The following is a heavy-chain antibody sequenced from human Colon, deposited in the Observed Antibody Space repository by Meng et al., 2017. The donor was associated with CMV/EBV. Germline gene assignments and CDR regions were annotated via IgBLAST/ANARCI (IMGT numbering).Heavy chain of an antibody. CDR2: IGGSDDRT. D-gene: IGHD2-21*01. CDR3: AKDIFRWAFDF. Sequence: LSGVASGFSLSGNAMAWVRQAPGKGLEWVAAIGGSDDRTDYADSVQGRFTISRDIYKNTLYLQMSSLRAEDTAVYFCAKDIFRWAFDFWGQGTLVTVSS. J-gene: IGHJ4*02. CDR1: GFSLSGNA. V-gene: IGHV3-23*01.